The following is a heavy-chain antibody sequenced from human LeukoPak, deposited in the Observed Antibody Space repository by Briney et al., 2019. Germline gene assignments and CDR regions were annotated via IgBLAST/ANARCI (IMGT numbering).Heavy chain of an antibody. J-gene: IGHJ3*02. CDR1: GGSISSSSYY. D-gene: IGHD5-18*01. Sequence: SETLSLTCTVSGGSISSSSYYWGWIRQPPGKGLEWIGSIYYSGSTYYNPSLKSRVTISVDTSKNQFSLKLSSVTAADTAVYYCARAGYDYGWRDSFDIWGQGTKVTVSS. V-gene: IGHV4-39*07. CDR2: IYYSGST. CDR3: ARAGYDYGWRDSFDI.